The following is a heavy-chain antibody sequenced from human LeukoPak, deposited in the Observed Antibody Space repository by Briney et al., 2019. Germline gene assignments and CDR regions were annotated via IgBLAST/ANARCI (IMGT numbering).Heavy chain of an antibody. CDR3: ARHGIVLLWFGELPATFDY. CDR1: GGSISSSSYY. J-gene: IGHJ4*02. D-gene: IGHD3-10*01. CDR2: IYYSGST. V-gene: IGHV4-39*01. Sequence: SETLSLTCTVSGGSISSSSYYWGWIRQPPGKGLEWIGSIYYSGSTYYNPSLKSRVTISVDTPKNQFSLKLSSVTAADTAVYYCARHGIVLLWFGELPATFDYWGQGTLVTVSS.